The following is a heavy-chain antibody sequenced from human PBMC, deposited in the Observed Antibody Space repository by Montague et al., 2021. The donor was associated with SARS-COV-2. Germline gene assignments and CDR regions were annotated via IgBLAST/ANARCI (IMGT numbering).Heavy chain of an antibody. Sequence: SETLSLTCSVSGGSISTYYWSWIRQPPGKGLEWIGYIDDSGTTRYNPSLRSRATISLDLSKNQFSLDLNSVTAADTAVYYCARNAYNHYGLDVWGQGTTVTVSS. V-gene: IGHV4-59*08. CDR2: IDDSGTT. CDR1: GGSISTYY. CDR3: ARNAYNHYGLDV. J-gene: IGHJ6*02.